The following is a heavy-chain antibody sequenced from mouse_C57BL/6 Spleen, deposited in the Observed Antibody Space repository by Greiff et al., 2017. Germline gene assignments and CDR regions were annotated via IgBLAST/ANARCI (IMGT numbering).Heavy chain of an antibody. CDR3: AREGVYDGYYDPAWFAY. V-gene: IGHV1-18*01. CDR1: GYTFTDYN. J-gene: IGHJ3*01. Sequence: VQLKESGPELVKPGASVKIPCKASGYTFTDYNMDWVKQSHGKSLEWIGDINPNNGGTIYNQKFKGKATLTVDKSSSTAYMELRSLTSEDTAVYYCAREGVYDGYYDPAWFAYWGQGTLVTVSA. CDR2: INPNNGGT. D-gene: IGHD2-3*01.